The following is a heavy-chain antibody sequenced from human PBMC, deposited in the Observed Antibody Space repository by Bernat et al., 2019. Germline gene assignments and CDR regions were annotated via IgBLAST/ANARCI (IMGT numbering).Heavy chain of an antibody. Sequence: QVQLVQSGAEVKKPGASVRVSCKASGYTFTTYGISWVRQAPGQGLESMGWISAYNGYTNYAQKLQGRVAMTTDTSTTTAYMELRSLRSDDTAVYYCARDHGDGYNLYWGQGTLVTVSS. CDR3: ARDHGDGYNLY. J-gene: IGHJ4*02. V-gene: IGHV1-18*01. CDR1: GYTFTTYG. D-gene: IGHD5-24*01. CDR2: ISAYNGYT.